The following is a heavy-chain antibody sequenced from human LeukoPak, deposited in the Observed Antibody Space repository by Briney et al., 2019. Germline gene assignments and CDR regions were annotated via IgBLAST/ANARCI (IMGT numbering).Heavy chain of an antibody. CDR1: GGSISSSNW. J-gene: IGHJ4*02. CDR2: IYYSGST. CDR3: ARVGGGYSYGWFDY. D-gene: IGHD5-18*01. Sequence: SETLSLTCAVSGGSISSSNWWSWVRQPPGKGLEWIGSIYYSGSTYYNPSLKSRVTISVDTSKNQFSLKLSSVTAADTAVYYCARVGGGYSYGWFDYWGQGTLVTVSS. V-gene: IGHV4-4*02.